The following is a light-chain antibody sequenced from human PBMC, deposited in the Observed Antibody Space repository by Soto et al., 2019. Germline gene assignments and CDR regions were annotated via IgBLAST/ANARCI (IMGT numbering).Light chain of an antibody. CDR3: HHYGDSPIYT. CDR2: GSS. J-gene: IGKJ3*01. Sequence: EIVLTQSPGTLSLSPGATATLSCRASQSVSRNYLAWFQQKPGQAPRLLIHGSSSRAAGTPDRFSGSGSGTDFTHTISRLEPEDFAVYYCHHYGDSPIYTFGPGTKVDFK. V-gene: IGKV3-20*01. CDR1: QSVSRNY.